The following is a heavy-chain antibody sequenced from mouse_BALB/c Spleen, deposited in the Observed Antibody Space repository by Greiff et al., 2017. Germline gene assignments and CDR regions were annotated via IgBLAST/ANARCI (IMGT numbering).Heavy chain of an antibody. CDR1: GYSITSDYA. V-gene: IGHV3-2*02. CDR3: ARNGVYYYGSSYEGNAMDY. J-gene: IGHJ4*01. D-gene: IGHD1-1*01. CDR2: ISYSGST. Sequence: EVQGVESGPGLVKPSQSLSLTCTVTGYSITSDYAWNWIRQFPGNKLEWMGYISYSGSTSYNPSLKSRISITRDTSKNQFFLQLNSVTTEDTATYYCARNGVYYYGSSYEGNAMDYWGQGTSVTVSS.